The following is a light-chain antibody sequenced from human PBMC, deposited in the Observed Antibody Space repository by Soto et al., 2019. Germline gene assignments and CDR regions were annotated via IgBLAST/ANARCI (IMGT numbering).Light chain of an antibody. CDR2: GAS. J-gene: IGKJ1*01. CDR3: QQTYTAPRT. Sequence: DIQVTKSSSALSASVGDRVTITCRASQSITIYLNWYQQQPGKAPRLLIYGASTLQTGVPSRFSGSGSMTDFTLTISDLQPEDFATYYCQQTYTAPRTFGQGTKVDIK. CDR1: QSITIY. V-gene: IGKV1-39*01.